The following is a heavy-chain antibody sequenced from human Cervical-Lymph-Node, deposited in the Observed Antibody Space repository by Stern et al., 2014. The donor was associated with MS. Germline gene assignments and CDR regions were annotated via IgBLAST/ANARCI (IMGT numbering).Heavy chain of an antibody. V-gene: IGHV2-5*02. CDR1: GFSLNTSGVA. Sequence: QVTLKESGPTVVKPTQTLTLTCTFSGFSLNTSGVAVGWIRQPPGKALEWLALFYWDDDKRYSPSLKTRLTITKDTSENQVVLTMTNMDPVDTGTYYCAHRRGVFGFYPWGQGTLVTVSS. J-gene: IGHJ5*02. CDR2: FYWDDDK. D-gene: IGHD3-10*01. CDR3: AHRRGVFGFYP.